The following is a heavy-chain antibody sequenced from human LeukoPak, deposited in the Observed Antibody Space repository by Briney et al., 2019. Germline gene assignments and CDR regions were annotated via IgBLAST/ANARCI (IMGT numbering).Heavy chain of an antibody. CDR1: GGSISSYY. CDR3: ARVTYSSSSMSVDGFDI. Sequence: PSETLSLTCTVSGGSISSYYWSWIRQAAGKGLEWIGRIYISGSTNYNPSLKSRVTMSVDTSKNQFSLKLSSVTAADTAVYYCARVTYSSSSMSVDGFDIWGQGTMVAVSS. J-gene: IGHJ3*02. V-gene: IGHV4-4*07. CDR2: IYISGST. D-gene: IGHD6-6*01.